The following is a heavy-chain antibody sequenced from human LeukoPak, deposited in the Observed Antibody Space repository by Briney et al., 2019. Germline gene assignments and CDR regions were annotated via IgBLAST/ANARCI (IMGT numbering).Heavy chain of an antibody. V-gene: IGHV1-18*04. Sequence: GASVKVSCKASGYTFTGYYMHWVRQAPGQGLEWMGWISAYNGNTNYAQKLQGRVTMTTDTSTSTAYMELRSLRSDDTAVYYCARDQGIVVADSNWFDPWGQGTLVTVSS. CDR3: ARDQGIVVADSNWFDP. CDR2: ISAYNGNT. CDR1: GYTFTGYY. J-gene: IGHJ5*02. D-gene: IGHD2-2*01.